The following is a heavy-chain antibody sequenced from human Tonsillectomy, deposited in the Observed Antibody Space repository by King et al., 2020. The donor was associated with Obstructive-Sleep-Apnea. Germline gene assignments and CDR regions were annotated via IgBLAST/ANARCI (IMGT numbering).Heavy chain of an antibody. Sequence: MQLQESGPGLVKPSETLSLTCSVSGGSISTRNYYWGWIRQPPGKGLEWIGNIYYSGSTHNNPSLKSRVTGSVDTSKHQFFLTMISVTAADTAVYYCASLQYSTSHFDNWGQGTLVTVSS. CDR1: GGSISTRNYY. D-gene: IGHD6-6*01. J-gene: IGHJ4*02. CDR2: IYYSGST. CDR3: ASLQYSTSHFDN. V-gene: IGHV4-39*07.